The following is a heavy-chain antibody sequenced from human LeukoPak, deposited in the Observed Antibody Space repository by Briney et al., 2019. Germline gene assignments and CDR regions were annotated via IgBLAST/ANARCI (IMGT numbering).Heavy chain of an antibody. CDR3: AKCWGYCSSTSCYTHKRHFDY. CDR2: ISGSGGST. D-gene: IGHD2-2*02. V-gene: IGHV3-23*01. CDR1: GFTFSSYA. J-gene: IGHJ4*02. Sequence: GSLRLSXAASGFTFSSYAMSWVRQAPGKGLEWVSAISGSGGSTYYADSVKGRFTISRDNSKNTLYLQMNSLRAEDTAVYYCAKCWGYCSSTSCYTHKRHFDYWGQGTLVTVSS.